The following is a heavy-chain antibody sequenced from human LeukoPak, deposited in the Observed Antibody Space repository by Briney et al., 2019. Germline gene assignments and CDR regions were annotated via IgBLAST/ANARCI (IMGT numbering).Heavy chain of an antibody. CDR2: IYHSGST. J-gene: IGHJ4*02. V-gene: IGHV4-30-2*01. D-gene: IGHD1-26*01. CDR1: GGSISSGGYY. Sequence: PSETLSLTCTVSGGSISSGGYYWSWIRQPPGKGLEWIGYIYHSGSTYYNPSLKSRVTISVDRSKNQFSLKLSSVTAADTAVYYCASRVGATGYFDYWGQGTLVTVSS. CDR3: ASRVGATGYFDY.